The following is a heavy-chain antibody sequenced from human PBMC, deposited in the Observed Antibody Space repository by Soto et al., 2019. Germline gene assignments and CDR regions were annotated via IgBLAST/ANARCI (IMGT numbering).Heavy chain of an antibody. D-gene: IGHD2-21*02. CDR1: GDTFTDYY. Sequence: QVQLMQSGAEVKKPGASVKVSCKASGDTFTDYYIHWVRQAPGQGLEWMGTVNPSGGQTTNAQHFLGRVXIXRXTXXSXLXXXLXSXTXXXTAXYYCARGGHVVVVTAALDYWGQGTLVTVSS. J-gene: IGHJ4*02. V-gene: IGHV1-46*01. CDR3: ARGGHVVVVTAALDY. CDR2: VNPSGGQT.